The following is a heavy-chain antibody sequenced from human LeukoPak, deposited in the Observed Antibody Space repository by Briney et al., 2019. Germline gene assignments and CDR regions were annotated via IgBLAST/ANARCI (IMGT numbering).Heavy chain of an antibody. CDR2: INSDGSST. CDR3: ARVAGGSSPYYFDY. V-gene: IGHV3-74*01. D-gene: IGHD6-13*01. J-gene: IGHJ4*02. Sequence: GGSPRLSCAASGFTFSSYWMHWVRQAPGKGLVWVSRINSDGSSTSYADSMKGRFTISRDNAKNTLYLQMNSLRAEDTAVYYCARVAGGSSPYYFDYWGRGTLVTVSS. CDR1: GFTFSSYW.